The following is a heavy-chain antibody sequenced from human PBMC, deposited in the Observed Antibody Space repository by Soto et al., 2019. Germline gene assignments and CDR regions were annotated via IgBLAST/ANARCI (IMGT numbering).Heavy chain of an antibody. Sequence: PGGSLRLSCAASGFTFSSYSMNWVRQAPGKGLEWVSYISSSSSTIYYADSVKGRFTISRDNAKNSLYLQMNSLRDEDTAVYYCARGPPYRVDYYGMDVWGQGTTVTVSS. CDR3: ARGPPYRVDYYGMDV. CDR1: GFTFSSYS. V-gene: IGHV3-48*02. CDR2: ISSSSSTI. J-gene: IGHJ6*02. D-gene: IGHD2-2*01.